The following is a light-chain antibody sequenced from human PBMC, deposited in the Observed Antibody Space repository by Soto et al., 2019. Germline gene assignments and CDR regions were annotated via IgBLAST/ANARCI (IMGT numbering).Light chain of an antibody. CDR2: SNN. Sequence: QSVLTQPPSGSGPPGKRVPIPGSEGTSKIGSNSVNWYQQLPGTAPKLLIYSNNQRPSGVPGRFFGSKSGTSASLAISGLQSEDEADYYCAAWDDILNGAMFGGGTQLTVL. CDR1: TSKIGSNS. J-gene: IGLJ7*01. CDR3: AAWDDILNGAM. V-gene: IGLV1-44*01.